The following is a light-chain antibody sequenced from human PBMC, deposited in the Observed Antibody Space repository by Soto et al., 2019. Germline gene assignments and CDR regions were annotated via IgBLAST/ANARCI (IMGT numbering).Light chain of an antibody. CDR1: QSVSSSY. CDR2: GAS. Sequence: EIVLTQSPGTLSLSPGERATLSCRASQSVSSSYLAWYQQKPGQTPRLLFYGASSRATGIPDRFSGSGSGTDFTLTFSRLAPEDFAVYYCQQDGSSPFTFGPGTKVDIK. J-gene: IGKJ3*01. CDR3: QQDGSSPFT. V-gene: IGKV3-20*01.